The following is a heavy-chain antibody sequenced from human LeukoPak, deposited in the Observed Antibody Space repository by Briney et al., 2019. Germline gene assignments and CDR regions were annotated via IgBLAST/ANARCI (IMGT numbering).Heavy chain of an antibody. CDR3: ARPPTPGNTGPPGY. D-gene: IGHD7-27*01. CDR2: INPSGGST. Sequence: ASVKVSCKASGYTFTSYFLHWVRQAPGQGLEWMGIINPSGGSTTYAQKFQGRVTMTRDTSTRTAYMELTSLGSEDTAVYYCARPPTPGNTGPPGYWGRGTLVTVSS. J-gene: IGHJ4*02. V-gene: IGHV1-46*01. CDR1: GYTFTSYF.